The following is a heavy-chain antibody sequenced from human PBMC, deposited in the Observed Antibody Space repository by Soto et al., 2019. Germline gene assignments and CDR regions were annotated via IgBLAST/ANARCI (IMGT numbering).Heavy chain of an antibody. D-gene: IGHD3-9*01. CDR2: IDPSDSYT. CDR3: ARGNYDILTGYYNDY. V-gene: IGHV5-10-1*01. J-gene: IGHJ4*02. CDR1: GYSFTSYW. Sequence: PGESLKISCKGSGYSFTSYWISWVRQMPGKGLEWMGRIDPSDSYTNYSPSFQGHVTISADKSISTAYLQWSSLKASDTAMYYCARGNYDILTGYYNDYWGQGTLVTVPQ.